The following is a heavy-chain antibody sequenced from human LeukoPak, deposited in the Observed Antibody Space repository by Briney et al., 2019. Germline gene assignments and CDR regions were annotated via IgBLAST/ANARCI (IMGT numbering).Heavy chain of an antibody. CDR2: INPNSGGT. CDR3: AKSSGASTFRAAFDI. D-gene: IGHD1-26*01. CDR1: GYTFTGFY. J-gene: IGHJ3*02. Sequence: ASVKLSRTASGYTFTGFYIHWVRQAPGQGLGWRGWINPNSGGTNYAQRFQGRVTMTRDTSISTAYMELRRLRSDDTAVFYCAKSSGASTFRAAFDIWGQGTMVTVSS. V-gene: IGHV1-2*02.